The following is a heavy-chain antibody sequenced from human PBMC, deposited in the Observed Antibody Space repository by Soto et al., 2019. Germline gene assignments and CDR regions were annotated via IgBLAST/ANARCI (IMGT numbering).Heavy chain of an antibody. D-gene: IGHD3-10*01. Sequence: GASVKVSCKASGGTFSSYAISWVRQAPGQGLEWMGGIIPIFGTANYAQKFQGRVTITVDESTSTAYMELSSLRSEDTAVYYCASGDPRWPFDYWGQGTLVTVSS. CDR3: ASGDPRWPFDY. CDR1: GGTFSSYA. V-gene: IGHV1-69*13. J-gene: IGHJ4*02. CDR2: IIPIFGTA.